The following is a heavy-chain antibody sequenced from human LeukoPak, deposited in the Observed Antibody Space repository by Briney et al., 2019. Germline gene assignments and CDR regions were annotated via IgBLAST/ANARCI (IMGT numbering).Heavy chain of an antibody. J-gene: IGHJ4*02. CDR3: ARDGLYSSGWDRDY. CDR2: IYHSGST. Sequence: PSETLSLTCAVYGGSFSGYYWSWIRQPPGKGLEWIGSIYHSGSTYYNPSLKSRVTISVDTSKNQFSLKLSSVTAADTAVYYCARDGLYSSGWDRDYWGQGTLVTVSS. D-gene: IGHD6-19*01. CDR1: GGSFSGYY. V-gene: IGHV4-34*01.